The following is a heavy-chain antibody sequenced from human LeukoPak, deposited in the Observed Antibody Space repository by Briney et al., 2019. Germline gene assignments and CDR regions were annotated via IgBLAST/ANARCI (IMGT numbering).Heavy chain of an antibody. D-gene: IGHD3-10*01. CDR3: ARANMVRGVGLFFDRNWFDP. Sequence: GASVKVSCKASGYTFTGYYMHWVRQAPGQGLEWMGWINPNSGGTNYAHKFQGRVTMTRDTSFSTAYMELSGLRSDDTAVYYCARANMVRGVGLFFDRNWFDPWGQGTLVTVSS. CDR1: GYTFTGYY. J-gene: IGHJ5*02. V-gene: IGHV1-2*02. CDR2: INPNSGGT.